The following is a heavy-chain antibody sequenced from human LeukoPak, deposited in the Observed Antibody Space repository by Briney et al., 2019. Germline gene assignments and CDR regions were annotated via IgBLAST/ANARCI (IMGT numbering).Heavy chain of an antibody. D-gene: IGHD2/OR15-2a*01. Sequence: AASVKVSCKVSGNTFSDLSMNWVRQAPGKGLEWMGGFDPEHAETIYAQKFQGGVTMTEDTSTDTAYMELSSLRPEDTAVYYCATDFYRGRQFDYWGQGTLVTVSS. V-gene: IGHV1-24*01. CDR2: FDPEHAET. CDR1: GNTFSDLS. J-gene: IGHJ4*02. CDR3: ATDFYRGRQFDY.